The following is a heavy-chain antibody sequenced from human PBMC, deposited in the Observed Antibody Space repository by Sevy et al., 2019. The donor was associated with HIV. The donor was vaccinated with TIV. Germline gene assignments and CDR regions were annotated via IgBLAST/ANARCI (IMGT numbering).Heavy chain of an antibody. CDR3: ARDSRGYAAYYY. Sequence: GGSLRLSCAASGFTFSGYWMTWVRQAPGKGLEWVVNIKEDGSAEYYVESVKGRFTISRDNAKNSLFLQLNSLCVEDTGMYYCARDSRGYAAYYYLGQGALVTVSS. CDR1: GFTFSGYW. J-gene: IGHJ4*02. V-gene: IGHV3-7*01. D-gene: IGHD2-2*01. CDR2: IKEDGSAE.